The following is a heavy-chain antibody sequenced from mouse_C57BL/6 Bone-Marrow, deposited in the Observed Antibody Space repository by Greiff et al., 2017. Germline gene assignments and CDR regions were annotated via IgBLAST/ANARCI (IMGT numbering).Heavy chain of an antibody. CDR2: INPSNGGT. D-gene: IGHD1-1*01. V-gene: IGHV1-53*01. CDR1: GYTFTSYW. J-gene: IGHJ2*01. CDR3: ARGGIYYYGSFDY. Sequence: QVQLQQPGTELVKPGASEKLSCKASGYTFTSYWMHWVKQRPGQGLEWIGNINPSNGGTNYNEKFKSKATLTVDKSSSTAYMQLSSLTSEDSAVYYCARGGIYYYGSFDYWGQGTTLTVSS.